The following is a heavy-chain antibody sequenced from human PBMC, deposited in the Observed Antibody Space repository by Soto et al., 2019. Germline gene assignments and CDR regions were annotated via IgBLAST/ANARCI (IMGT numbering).Heavy chain of an antibody. CDR2: TNGGGGRT. J-gene: IGHJ5*01. Sequence: PGGSLRLSCAASGFTFSSYAMSWVRQAPGKGLEWVSATNGGGGRTYYADSVKGRFTISRDNSKNTLYLQMNSLRGEDTAVYYCAKVYRSCSAVSCYSYNPPDSWGQGTLVTVSS. V-gene: IGHV3-23*01. CDR1: GFTFSSYA. D-gene: IGHD2-15*01. CDR3: AKVYRSCSAVSCYSYNPPDS.